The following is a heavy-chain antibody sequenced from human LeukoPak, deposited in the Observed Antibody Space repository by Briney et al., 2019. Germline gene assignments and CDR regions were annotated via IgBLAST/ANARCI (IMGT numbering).Heavy chain of an antibody. Sequence: SETLSLTCTVSGDSISSGGYFWSWIRQPPGKGLEWIGYIYYSGSTNYNPSLKSRVTISVDTSKNQFSLKLSSVTAADTAVYYCARDVDYWGQGTLVTVSS. CDR2: IYYSGST. CDR3: ARDVDY. V-gene: IGHV4-61*08. J-gene: IGHJ4*02. CDR1: GDSISSGGYF.